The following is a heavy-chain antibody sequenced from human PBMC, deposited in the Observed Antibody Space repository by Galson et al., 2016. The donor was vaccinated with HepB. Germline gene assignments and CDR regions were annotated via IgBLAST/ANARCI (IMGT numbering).Heavy chain of an antibody. CDR3: AKDRRYYDSSGYFWEGYYYDGMDV. CDR2: ISYDGSDK. CDR1: GFTFSSYG. Sequence: CAASGFTFSSYGMHWVRQAPGKGLEWVAVISYDGSDKYYADSVKGRFTISRDNSKNTLYLQMNSLRPEDTAVYYCAKDRRYYDSSGYFWEGYYYDGMDVWGQGTTVTVSS. V-gene: IGHV3-30*18. J-gene: IGHJ6*02. D-gene: IGHD3-22*01.